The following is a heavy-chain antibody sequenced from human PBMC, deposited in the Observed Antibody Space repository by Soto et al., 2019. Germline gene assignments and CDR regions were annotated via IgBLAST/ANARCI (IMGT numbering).Heavy chain of an antibody. V-gene: IGHV4-30-2*01. CDR1: GGSISSGGYS. CDR2: IYHSGST. J-gene: IGHJ4*02. Sequence: LCGGSISSGGYSWSWIRQPPGKGLEWIGYIYHSGSTYYNPSLKSRVTISVDRSKNQFSLKLSSVTAADTAVYYCARARWYSGYFDYWGQGTLVTVSS. CDR3: ARARWYSGYFDY. D-gene: IGHD1-1*01.